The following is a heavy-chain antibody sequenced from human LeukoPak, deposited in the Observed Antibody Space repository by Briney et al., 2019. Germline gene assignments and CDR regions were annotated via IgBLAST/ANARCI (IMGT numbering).Heavy chain of an antibody. Sequence: PSETLSLTYAVYGGSFSGYYWSWLRQPPGKGLEWIGEINHSGSTNYNPSLKSRVTISVDTSKNQFSLKLSSVTAADTAVYYCARSRMTMIAPPLYWGQGTLVTVSS. CDR2: INHSGST. CDR1: GGSFSGYY. V-gene: IGHV4-34*01. D-gene: IGHD3-22*01. CDR3: ARSRMTMIAPPLY. J-gene: IGHJ4*02.